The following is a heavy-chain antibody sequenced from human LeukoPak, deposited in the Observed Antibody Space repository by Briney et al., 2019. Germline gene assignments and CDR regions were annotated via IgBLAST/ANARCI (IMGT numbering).Heavy chain of an antibody. J-gene: IGHJ4*02. D-gene: IGHD3-22*01. CDR1: GFPFSSHW. CDR2: INSDGSEK. V-gene: IGHV3-7*01. CDR3: ARAREYYYDSSGYSY. Sequence: GGSLRLSCAASGFPFSSHWLSWFRQSPGRGLEWVAHINSDGSEKNYVDSVKGRFTISRDNARNSQFLHMNSLRAEDTAVYYCARAREYYYDSSGYSYWGQGTLVTVSS.